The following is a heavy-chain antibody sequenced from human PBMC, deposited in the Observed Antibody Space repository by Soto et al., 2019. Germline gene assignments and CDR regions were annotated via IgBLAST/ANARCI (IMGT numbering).Heavy chain of an antibody. J-gene: IGHJ4*02. V-gene: IGHV3-30-3*01. CDR1: GFTFSPYT. CDR3: ARGGGFCGDDCYKGGVDY. D-gene: IGHD2-21*02. Sequence: GGSLRLSCAVSGFTFSPYTMHWVRQAPGKGLEWVAVISYDGSNKYYADSVKGRLTISRDNSKNTLYLQMNSLRPEDTSVYYCARGGGFCGDDCYKGGVDYWGQGTLVTVSS. CDR2: ISYDGSNK.